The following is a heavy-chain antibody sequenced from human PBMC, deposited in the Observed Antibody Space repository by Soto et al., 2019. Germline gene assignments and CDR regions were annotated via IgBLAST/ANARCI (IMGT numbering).Heavy chain of an antibody. CDR1: GYAFTYYP. D-gene: IGHD2-15*01. CDR2: INIGNGNT. CDR3: AREPLCGGKCYDNYFDP. J-gene: IGHJ5*02. Sequence: QVQLVQSGAEVKKPGASVKISCKASGYAFTYYPIHWVRQAPGQRLEWVGWINIGNGNTEYSQKFQGRVTITTDTSASTAYMELRCLTSEDTAVYYCAREPLCGGKCYDNYFDPWGQGTLVTVSS. V-gene: IGHV1-3*04.